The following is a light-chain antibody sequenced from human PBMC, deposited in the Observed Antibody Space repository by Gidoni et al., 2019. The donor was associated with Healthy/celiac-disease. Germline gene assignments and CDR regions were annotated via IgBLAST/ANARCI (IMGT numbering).Light chain of an antibody. J-gene: IGLJ2*01. CDR3: SSYTSSSTPVV. V-gene: IGLV2-14*01. Sequence: QSALTQPASVSGSPGQSITISCTGTSSDVGGYNYVSGYQQHPGKAPKLMIYEVSNRPSGVSNRFSGSKSGNTASLTSSGLQAEDEADYYCSSYTSSSTPVVFGGGTKLTVL. CDR1: SSDVGGYNY. CDR2: EVS.